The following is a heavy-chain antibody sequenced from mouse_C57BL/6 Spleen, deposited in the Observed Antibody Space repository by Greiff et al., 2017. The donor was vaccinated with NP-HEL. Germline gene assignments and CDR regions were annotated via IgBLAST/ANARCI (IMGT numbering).Heavy chain of an antibody. D-gene: IGHD1-1*01. CDR1: GYAFSSSW. J-gene: IGHJ2*01. Sequence: VQLQQSGPELVKPGASVKISCKASGYAFSSSWMNWVKQRPGKGLEWIGRIYPGDGDTNYNGKFKGKATLTADKSSSTAYMQLSSLTSEDSAVYFCARAGKFITTVEYYFDYWGQGTTLTVSS. CDR3: ARAGKFITTVEYYFDY. V-gene: IGHV1-82*01. CDR2: IYPGDGDT.